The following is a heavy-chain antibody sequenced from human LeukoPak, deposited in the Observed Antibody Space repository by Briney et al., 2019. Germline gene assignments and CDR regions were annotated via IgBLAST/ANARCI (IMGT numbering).Heavy chain of an antibody. J-gene: IGHJ4*02. Sequence: GASEKVSCKASGYTFTGYYMHWVRQAPGQGLEWMGWINPNSGGTNYAQKFQGWVTMTRDTSISTAYMELSRLRSDDTAVYYCARAFDGYYYGSGSYYGAALDYWGQGTLVTVSS. V-gene: IGHV1-2*04. CDR2: INPNSGGT. CDR3: ARAFDGYYYGSGSYYGAALDY. D-gene: IGHD3-10*01. CDR1: GYTFTGYY.